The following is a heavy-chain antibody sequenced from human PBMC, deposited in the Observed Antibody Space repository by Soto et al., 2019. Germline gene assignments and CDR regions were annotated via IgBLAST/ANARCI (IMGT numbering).Heavy chain of an antibody. D-gene: IGHD6-19*01. J-gene: IGHJ2*01. CDR3: ARDGRYSSGWYWYFDL. V-gene: IGHV3-33*01. CDR1: GFTFSSYG. CDR2: IWYDGSNK. Sequence: QVQLVESGGGVVQPGRSLRLSCAASGFTFSSYGMHWVRQAPGKGLEWVAVIWYDGSNKYYADSVKGRFTISRDNSKNTLYLQMNSLRAEDTAVYYCARDGRYSSGWYWYFDLWGRGTLVTVSS.